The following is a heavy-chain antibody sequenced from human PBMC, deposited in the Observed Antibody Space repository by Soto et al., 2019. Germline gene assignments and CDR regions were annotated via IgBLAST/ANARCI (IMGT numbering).Heavy chain of an antibody. CDR2: MNPNSGNT. CDR1: GYTFTSSD. Sequence: ASVKVSCKASGYTFTSSDLNWVRQATGQGLEWMGWMNPNSGNTGYAQKFQGRLAMTRDTSISTAYMELSSLTSEDTAGYYCVSVPGFGDNLYYYDFWSQGSLDTGSS. J-gene: IGHJ4*02. V-gene: IGHV1-8*01. CDR3: VSVPGFGDNLYYYDF. D-gene: IGHD4-17*01.